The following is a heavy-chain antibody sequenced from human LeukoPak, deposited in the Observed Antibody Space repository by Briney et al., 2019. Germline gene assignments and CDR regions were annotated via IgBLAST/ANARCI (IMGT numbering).Heavy chain of an antibody. CDR3: ARGPIVVVPAARVAGWFDP. CDR1: GGSFSGYY. Sequence: PSETLSLTCAVYGGSFSGYYWSWIRQPPGKGLEWIGEINHSGSTNYNPSLKSRVTISVDTSKNQFSLKLSSVTAADTAVYYCARGPIVVVPAARVAGWFDPWGQGTLVTVSS. CDR2: INHSGST. V-gene: IGHV4-34*01. D-gene: IGHD2-2*01. J-gene: IGHJ5*02.